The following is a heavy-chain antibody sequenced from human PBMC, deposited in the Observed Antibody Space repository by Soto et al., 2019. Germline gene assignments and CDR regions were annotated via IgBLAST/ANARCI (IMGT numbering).Heavy chain of an antibody. CDR2: IIPIFGTA. J-gene: IGHJ3*02. D-gene: IGHD3-10*01. CDR1: GGTFSSYA. V-gene: IGHV1-69*06. CDR3: AGQDTMVRNHDAFDI. Sequence: SVTVSCKASGGTFSSYAISWVRQAPEQGLEWMGGIIPIFGTANYAQKFQGQVTISADKSISTAYLQWSSLKASDTAMYYCAGQDTMVRNHDAFDIWGQGTMVTVS.